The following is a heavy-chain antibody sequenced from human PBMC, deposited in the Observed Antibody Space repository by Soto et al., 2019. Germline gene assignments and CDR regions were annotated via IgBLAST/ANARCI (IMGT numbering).Heavy chain of an antibody. CDR2: ITWNSGTI. Sequence: GGSLRLSCAASGFTFDDYAMHWVRQAPGKGLEWVSGITWNSGTIGYADSVKGRFTISRDNAKNSLYLQMNSLRPEDTALYYCAKGRYNWKEELDPWGQGTLVTVSS. J-gene: IGHJ5*02. D-gene: IGHD1-20*01. CDR3: AKGRYNWKEELDP. CDR1: GFTFDDYA. V-gene: IGHV3-9*01.